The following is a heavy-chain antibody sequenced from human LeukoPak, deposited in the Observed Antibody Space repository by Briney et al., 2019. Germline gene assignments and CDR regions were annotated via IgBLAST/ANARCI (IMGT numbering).Heavy chain of an antibody. Sequence: SETLSLTCTVSGGSISNYYWSWIRQPAGKGLEWIGRIYTSGSTNYNPSLKSRVTMSVDTSKNQFSLKLSSVTAADTAVYYCARARRYYGSGSSLFDYWGQGTLVTVSS. CDR1: GGSISNYY. CDR3: ARARRYYGSGSSLFDY. V-gene: IGHV4-4*07. J-gene: IGHJ4*02. CDR2: IYTSGST. D-gene: IGHD3-10*01.